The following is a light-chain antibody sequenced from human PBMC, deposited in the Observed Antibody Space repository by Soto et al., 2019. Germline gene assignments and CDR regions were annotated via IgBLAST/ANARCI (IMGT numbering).Light chain of an antibody. J-gene: IGKJ1*01. CDR3: HQYFLSGT. Sequence: VVFKHSPGTLSLTPGERATLSCRASQSIASSSLAWYQQKPGQAPTLLIDGASSRATDIPDRFRVSGSGTDFTLTISRLEPEDYAVYYCHQYFLSGTFGQGTIVDI. V-gene: IGKV3-20*01. CDR1: QSIASSS. CDR2: GAS.